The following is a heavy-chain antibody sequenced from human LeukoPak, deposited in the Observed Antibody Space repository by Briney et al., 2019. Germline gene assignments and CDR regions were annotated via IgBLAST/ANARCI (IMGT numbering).Heavy chain of an antibody. V-gene: IGHV3-30-3*01. D-gene: IGHD3-10*01. CDR3: ARDLRDYYGSGSYDY. J-gene: IGHJ4*02. CDR2: ISYDGSNK. CDR1: GFTFSSYA. Sequence: GGSLRLSCAASGFTFSSYAMHWVRQAPGKELEWVAVISYDGSNKYYADSVKGRFTISRDNSKNTLYLQMNSLRAEDTAVYYCARDLRDYYGSGSYDYWGQGTLVTVSS.